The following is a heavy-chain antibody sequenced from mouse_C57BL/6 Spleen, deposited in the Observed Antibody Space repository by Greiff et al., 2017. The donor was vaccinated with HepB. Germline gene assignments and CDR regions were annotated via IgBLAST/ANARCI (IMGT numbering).Heavy chain of an antibody. J-gene: IGHJ3*01. CDR2: INYDGSST. Sequence: EVKVVESEGGLVQPGSSMKLSCTASGFTFSDYYMAWVRQVPEKGLEWVANINYDGSSTYYLDSLKSRFIISRDNAKNILYLQMSSLKSEDTATYYCAREGGYYPFAYWGQGTLVTVSA. CDR3: AREGGYYPFAY. V-gene: IGHV5-16*01. D-gene: IGHD2-3*01. CDR1: GFTFSDYY.